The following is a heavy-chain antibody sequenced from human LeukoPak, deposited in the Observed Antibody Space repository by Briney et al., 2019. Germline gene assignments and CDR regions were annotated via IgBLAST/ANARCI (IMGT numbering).Heavy chain of an antibody. CDR3: ARDRSHDSSGYWWSYNWVDP. D-gene: IGHD3-22*01. J-gene: IGHJ5*02. CDR2: IIPIFGTA. Sequence: ASVKVSCKASGGTFSSYAISWVRQAPGQGLEWMGRIIPIFGTANYAQKFQGRVTITTDESTSTAYMELSSLRSEDTAVYYCARDRSHDSSGYWWSYNWVDPWGQGTLVTVFS. CDR1: GGTFSSYA. V-gene: IGHV1-69*05.